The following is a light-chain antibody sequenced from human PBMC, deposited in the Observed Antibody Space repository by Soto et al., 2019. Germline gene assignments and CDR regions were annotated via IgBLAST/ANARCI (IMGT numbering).Light chain of an antibody. V-gene: IGKV3-15*01. CDR1: QSVSSY. Sequence: DIEMTQSPASLSVYPGERATLSCRASQSVSSYLVWYQQQPGQAPRLLIYGASTRASGIPARFSGSGSGTEFTLTISSLQSEDFAVYYCQQFINWPRTFGPGTKVDIK. CDR2: GAS. CDR3: QQFINWPRT. J-gene: IGKJ3*01.